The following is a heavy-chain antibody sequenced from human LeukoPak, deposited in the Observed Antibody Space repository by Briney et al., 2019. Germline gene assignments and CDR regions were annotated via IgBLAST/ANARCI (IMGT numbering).Heavy chain of an antibody. J-gene: IGHJ6*02. CDR3: AREHTYYFGSRTSTLDV. V-gene: IGHV4-31*03. CDR1: GASISTGGYY. Sequence: PSETLSLTCTFSGASISTGGYYWTWIRQPPGEGLEWIGYIYYTGSVDYNPSLKSRLTISLDTSKNQFSLKLNSVTAADTAVYYCAREHTYYFGSRTSTLDVWGQGTAVTVSS. D-gene: IGHD3-10*01. CDR2: IYYTGSV.